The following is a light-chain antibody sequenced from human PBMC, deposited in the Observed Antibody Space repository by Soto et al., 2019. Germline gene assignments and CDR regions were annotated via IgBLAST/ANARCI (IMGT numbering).Light chain of an antibody. Sequence: QSALTQPRSVSGSPGQPVTISCTGTTSDVGSYNYVSWYQQLPGKAPKVIIYDVSKRPSGVPDRFSGSKFDNTASLTISGLQAEDEADYYCCSYAGSSFVFGTGTKVTVL. CDR3: CSYAGSSFV. CDR1: TSDVGSYNY. J-gene: IGLJ1*01. V-gene: IGLV2-11*01. CDR2: DVS.